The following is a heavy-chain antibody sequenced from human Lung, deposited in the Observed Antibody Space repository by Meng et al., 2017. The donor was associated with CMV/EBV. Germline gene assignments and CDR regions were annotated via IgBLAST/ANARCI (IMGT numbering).Heavy chain of an antibody. D-gene: IGHD3-10*01. Sequence: AASVFSFNSYAMIWVRQAPGKGLEWVSAITGTGGKTYYADSVTGRFTISRDNSKNTLYLQMNSLRAEDTAVYYCAKVYGSGSYRNDYWGQGTLVTVSS. J-gene: IGHJ4*02. CDR1: VFSFNSYA. CDR2: ITGTGGKT. CDR3: AKVYGSGSYRNDY. V-gene: IGHV3-23*01.